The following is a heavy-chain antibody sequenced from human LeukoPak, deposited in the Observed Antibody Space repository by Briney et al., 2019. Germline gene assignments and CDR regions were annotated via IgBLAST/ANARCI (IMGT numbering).Heavy chain of an antibody. CDR1: GYTFTSYG. D-gene: IGHD3/OR15-3a*01. CDR2: ISAYNGNT. CDR3: ARFERWTGTVYLDY. J-gene: IGHJ4*02. Sequence: GASVKVSCKASGYTFTSYGITWVRQAPGQGLEWMGWISAYNGNTNYAQKLQGRATMTTDTSTSTAYMELRSLRSDDTAVYYCARFERWTGTVYLDYWGQGTLVTVSS. V-gene: IGHV1-18*01.